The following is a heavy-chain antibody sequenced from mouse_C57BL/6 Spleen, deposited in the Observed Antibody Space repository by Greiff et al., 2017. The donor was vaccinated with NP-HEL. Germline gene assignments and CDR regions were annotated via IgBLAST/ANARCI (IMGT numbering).Heavy chain of an antibody. Sequence: EVQLQQSGPELVKPGASVKISCKASGYTFTDYYMNWVKQSHGKSLEWIGDINPNNGGPSYNQKFKGKATLTVDKSSSTAYMELRSLTSEDSAVYYCARGYYGSSQAWCAYWGQGTLVTVSA. V-gene: IGHV1-26*01. J-gene: IGHJ3*01. D-gene: IGHD1-1*01. CDR1: GYTFTDYY. CDR2: INPNNGGP. CDR3: ARGYYGSSQAWCAY.